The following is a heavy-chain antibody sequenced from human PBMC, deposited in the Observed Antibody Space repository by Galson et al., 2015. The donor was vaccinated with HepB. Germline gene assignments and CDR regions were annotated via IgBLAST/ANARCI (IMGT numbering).Heavy chain of an antibody. J-gene: IGHJ6*02. CDR1: GFAFSSSN. CDR3: GRGIEVVPDASGMDV. D-gene: IGHD2-2*01. CDR2: ISSSSSPI. Sequence: SLRLSCAASGFAFSSSNMNWVRQAPGKGLEWVSYISSSSSPIYYADSVKGRFTISRDNAKNSLYLQMSSLRAEDTAVYYCGRGIEVVPDASGMDVWGQGTTVTVSS. V-gene: IGHV3-48*01.